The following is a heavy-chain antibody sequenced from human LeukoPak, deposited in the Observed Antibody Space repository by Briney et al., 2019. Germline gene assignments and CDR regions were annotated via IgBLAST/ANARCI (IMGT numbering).Heavy chain of an antibody. CDR1: GVSVTPYY. CDR3: ARVEGGTIFGVVTTDYAFDI. D-gene: IGHD3-3*01. Sequence: SGTLTLTCTVSGVSVTPYYWSWIRQPPGKGLEWMGFIYYSGSTNYNPALKSRVTISVDASTNQFSLKLSSVTAADTAVYYCARVEGGTIFGVVTTDYAFDIWGQGTMVTVSS. J-gene: IGHJ3*02. CDR2: IYYSGST. V-gene: IGHV4-59*02.